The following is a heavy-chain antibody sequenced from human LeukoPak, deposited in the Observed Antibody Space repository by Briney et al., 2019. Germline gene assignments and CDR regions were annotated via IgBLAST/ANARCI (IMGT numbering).Heavy chain of an antibody. CDR1: GYTFTDYF. D-gene: IGHD1-26*01. J-gene: IGHJ4*02. V-gene: IGHV1-2*02. Sequence: GASVKVSCKAPGYTFTDYFMHWVRQAPGQGLEWMGWINPNNGGTNYAQKFQGRITMTRDTSISTAYMELSNLRSDDTAVYYCARGRAIVGATTLFDYWGQGTLVTVSS. CDR3: ARGRAIVGATTLFDY. CDR2: INPNNGGT.